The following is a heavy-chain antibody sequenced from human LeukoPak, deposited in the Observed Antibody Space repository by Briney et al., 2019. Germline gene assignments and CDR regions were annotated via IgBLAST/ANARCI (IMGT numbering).Heavy chain of an antibody. CDR3: ARDLSPYYYYYMDV. V-gene: IGHV1-18*01. CDR1: GGTFTSYA. J-gene: IGHJ6*03. Sequence: ASVKVSCKASGGTFTSYAISWVRQAPGQGLEWMGWINTYNGNTCYAQKLQGRVTMTTDTSTSTAYMEVRSLRSDDTAVYYCARDLSPYYYYYMDVWGKGTTVTISS. CDR2: INTYNGNT.